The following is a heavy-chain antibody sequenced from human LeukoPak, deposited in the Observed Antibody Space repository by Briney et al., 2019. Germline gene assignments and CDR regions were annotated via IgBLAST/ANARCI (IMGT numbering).Heavy chain of an antibody. CDR3: AREAPGGSGWTYFDY. CDR2: IYASGGA. CDR1: GGSVSGHY. Sequence: SETLSLTCAVSGGSVSGHYWDWIRQPPGKGLEWIGYIYASGGANCNPSLKSRVTISLDSSENRFSLKLTSVTAADTAVYYCAREAPGGSGWTYFDYWGQGSLVTVSS. J-gene: IGHJ4*02. D-gene: IGHD6-19*01. V-gene: IGHV4-59*02.